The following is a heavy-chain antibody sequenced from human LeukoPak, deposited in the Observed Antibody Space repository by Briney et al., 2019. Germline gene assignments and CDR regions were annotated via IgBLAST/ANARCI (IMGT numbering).Heavy chain of an antibody. J-gene: IGHJ4*02. CDR3: AKGVVVAATLSIDY. CDR1: GFTFSSYA. V-gene: IGHV3-23*01. CDR2: ISGSGVAT. Sequence: PGGSLRLSCAASGFTFSSYAMGWVRQAPGKGLEWVSSISGSGVATYYADSVKGRFTISRDNSKNTLYLQMNSLRAEDTAVYYCAKGVVVAATLSIDYWGQGTLVTVSS. D-gene: IGHD2-15*01.